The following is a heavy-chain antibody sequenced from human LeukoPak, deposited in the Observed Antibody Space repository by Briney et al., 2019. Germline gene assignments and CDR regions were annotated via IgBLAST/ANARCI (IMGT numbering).Heavy chain of an antibody. CDR3: TREGVGGFDT. Sequence: GGSLRLSCAASGFTFSRYWMSWVRQAPGKGLEWVANIKQDGSDKDYVDSVKGRFTISRDNAMNSLYLQMNSLRVGDTAVYYCTREGVGGFDTWGQGAMVTVSS. CDR1: GFTFSRYW. J-gene: IGHJ3*02. CDR2: IKQDGSDK. V-gene: IGHV3-7*01. D-gene: IGHD3-16*01.